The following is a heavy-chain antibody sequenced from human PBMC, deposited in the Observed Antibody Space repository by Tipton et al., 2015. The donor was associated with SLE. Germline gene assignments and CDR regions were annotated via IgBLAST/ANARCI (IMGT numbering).Heavy chain of an antibody. D-gene: IGHD2-15*01. J-gene: IGHJ4*02. Sequence: SLRLSCAASGFSFSDYGMHWVRQAPGKRLEWVATISYDGSHEYYADSVKGRFTISRDNSKNTLYLQMNSLRAEDTAVYYCARDLAHAAFDYWGQGTLVTVSS. CDR3: ARDLAHAAFDY. V-gene: IGHV3-33*08. CDR1: GFSFSDYG. CDR2: ISYDGSHE.